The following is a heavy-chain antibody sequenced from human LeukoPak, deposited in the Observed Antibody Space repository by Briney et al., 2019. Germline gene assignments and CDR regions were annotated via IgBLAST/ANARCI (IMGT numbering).Heavy chain of an antibody. CDR3: ARVSSMLRGPLVIYYFDF. D-gene: IGHD3-10*01. CDR1: GFIFRTYG. Sequence: PGGSLRLSCAASGFIFRTYGIHWVRQAPGKGLQWVAFIGYDGTKKSYADSVKGRFTISRDNSKNTLYLQMNSLRVEDTAVYYCARVSSMLRGPLVIYYFDFWGQGTLVTVSS. V-gene: IGHV3-30*02. CDR2: IGYDGTKK. J-gene: IGHJ4*02.